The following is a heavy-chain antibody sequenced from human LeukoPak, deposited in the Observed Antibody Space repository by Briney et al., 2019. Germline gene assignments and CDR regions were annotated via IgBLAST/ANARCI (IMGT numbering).Heavy chain of an antibody. J-gene: IGHJ5*02. CDR1: VGSRSGGGDY. CDR2: IYYSGST. V-gene: IGHV4-31*03. D-gene: IGHD4-17*01. Sequence: RSETLSLTCSISVGSRSGGGDYWSWSRQHPWKGLEWIGYIYYSGSTYYNPSLKSRVTISVDTSKNHFSLKLSSVTAADTAVYYCASGYGDYVGWFDPWGQGTLVTVSS. CDR3: ASGYGDYVGWFDP.